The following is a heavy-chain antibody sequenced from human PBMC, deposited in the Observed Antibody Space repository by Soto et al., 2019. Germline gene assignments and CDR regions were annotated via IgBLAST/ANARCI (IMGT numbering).Heavy chain of an antibody. CDR2: IYYSGST. CDR3: ARHTTYSSGWYD. D-gene: IGHD6-19*01. CDR1: GGSISSYY. Sequence: QVQLQESGPGLVKPSETLSLTCTVSGGSISSYYWSWIRQPPGKGLEWIGYIYYSGSTNYNPSLKSRVTISVDTSKNQFSPKLSSVTAADTAVYYCARHTTYSSGWYDWGQGTLVTVSS. J-gene: IGHJ4*02. V-gene: IGHV4-59*08.